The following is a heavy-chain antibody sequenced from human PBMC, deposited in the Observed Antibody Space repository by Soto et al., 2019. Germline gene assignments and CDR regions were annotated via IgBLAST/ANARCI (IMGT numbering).Heavy chain of an antibody. D-gene: IGHD2-2*01. CDR1: GFTFSSYS. CDR2: ISSSSSYI. CDR3: ARDRMSVCFAYYYYYGMDV. Sequence: EVQLVESGGGLVKPGGSLRLSCAASGFTFSSYSMNWVRQAPGKGLEWVSSISSSSSYIYYADSVKGRFTISRDNAKNSLYLQMNSLRAEDTAVYYCARDRMSVCFAYYYYYGMDVWGQGTTVTVSS. J-gene: IGHJ6*02. V-gene: IGHV3-21*01.